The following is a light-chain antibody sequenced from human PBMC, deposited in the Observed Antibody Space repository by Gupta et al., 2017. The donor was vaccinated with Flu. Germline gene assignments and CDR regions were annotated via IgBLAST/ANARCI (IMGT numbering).Light chain of an antibody. CDR2: KAS. CDR3: QQYDSYSLT. V-gene: IGKV1-5*03. Sequence: DIQMTQSPSTLSASVGDRVTISCRASQSISTWLAWYQQKPGKAPNLLIYKASTLQSGVPSRFSGSGSGTDFTLTINTLQPEDFATYYCQQYDSYSLTFGGGTTVDI. CDR1: QSISTW. J-gene: IGKJ4*01.